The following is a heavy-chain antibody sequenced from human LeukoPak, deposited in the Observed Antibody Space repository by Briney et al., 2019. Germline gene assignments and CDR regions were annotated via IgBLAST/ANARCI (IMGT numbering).Heavy chain of an antibody. J-gene: IGHJ4*02. V-gene: IGHV3-23*01. Sequence: GGSLRLSCAASGFTFRSYAMSWVRQAPGKGLQWVSAISGSGGSTYYADSVKGRFTISRDNSKNTLYLQMNSLRAEDTAVYYCAKDGGYYYDSSGYYPFDYWGQGTLVTVPS. D-gene: IGHD3-22*01. CDR3: AKDGGYYYDSSGYYPFDY. CDR2: ISGSGGST. CDR1: GFTFRSYA.